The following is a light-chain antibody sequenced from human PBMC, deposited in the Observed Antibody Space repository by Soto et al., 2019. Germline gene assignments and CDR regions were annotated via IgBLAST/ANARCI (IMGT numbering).Light chain of an antibody. CDR3: QQYSSYATST. V-gene: IGKV1-8*01. Sequence: AIRMTQSPSSLSASTGDRVTITFRASQGISSYLSWYQQKPGKAPKLLIYAASTLQSGVPSRFSGSGSGTDFTLTISCLQPEDFATYYCQQYSSYATSTFGPGTKVDIK. CDR2: AAS. J-gene: IGKJ1*01. CDR1: QGISSY.